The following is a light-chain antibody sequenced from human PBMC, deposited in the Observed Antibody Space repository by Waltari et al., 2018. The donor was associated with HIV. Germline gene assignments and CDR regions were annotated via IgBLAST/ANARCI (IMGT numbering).Light chain of an antibody. CDR3: QQLYNAPGT. J-gene: IGKJ4*01. CDR1: QSLLHSSNNKNP. CDR2: WAS. V-gene: IGKV4-1*01. Sequence: DIVMTQSPESLAVSLGERATINCRSSQSLLHSSNNKNPLAWYQEKAGQPPKLLSYWASTRDAGVPDQFSGSGSGTDFTLTITYFQAEDVAIYYCQQLYNAPGTFGAGTKVEI.